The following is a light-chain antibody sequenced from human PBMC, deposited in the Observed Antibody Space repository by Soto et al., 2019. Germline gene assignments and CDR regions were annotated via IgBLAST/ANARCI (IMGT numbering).Light chain of an antibody. J-gene: IGKJ2*01. CDR2: GAS. CDR3: QQYNNWPPYT. Sequence: EIVMTQSPATLSVSPGERATLSCRASQRVSSNLAWYQQKPGQAPRLLIYGASTRATGIPARFSGSGSGTEFTLTISSLQSGDFAVYYCQQYNNWPPYTFGQGTKLEIK. V-gene: IGKV3-15*01. CDR1: QRVSSN.